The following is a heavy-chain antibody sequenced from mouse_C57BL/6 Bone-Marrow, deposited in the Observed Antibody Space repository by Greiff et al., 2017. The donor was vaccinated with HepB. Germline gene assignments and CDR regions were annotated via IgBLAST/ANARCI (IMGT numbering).Heavy chain of an antibody. CDR3: ARHEGVTLLRPYYYAMDY. Sequence: DVMLVESGGGLVQPGGSLKLSCAASGFTFSDYYMYWVRQTPEKRLEWVAYISNGGGSTYYPDTVKGRFTISRDNAKNTLYLQMSRLKSEDTAMYYCARHEGVTLLRPYYYAMDYWGQGTSVTVSS. J-gene: IGHJ4*01. CDR1: GFTFSDYY. D-gene: IGHD1-2*01. V-gene: IGHV5-12*01. CDR2: ISNGGGST.